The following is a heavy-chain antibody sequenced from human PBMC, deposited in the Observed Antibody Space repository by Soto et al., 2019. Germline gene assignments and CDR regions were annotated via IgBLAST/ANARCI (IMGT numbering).Heavy chain of an antibody. D-gene: IGHD2-21*01. CDR1: GYSISSGYF. CDR2: IHHTGST. V-gene: IGHV4-38-2*01. Sequence: PSETLSLTCVVSGYSISSGYFWGWIRQPPGKGLDWIGNIHHTGSTYYNPSLKSRVTISVDTSKNQFSLKLSSVTAADTAVYYCARSISDSYEYYFDYWGQGNLVTVSS. CDR3: ARSISDSYEYYFDY. J-gene: IGHJ4*02.